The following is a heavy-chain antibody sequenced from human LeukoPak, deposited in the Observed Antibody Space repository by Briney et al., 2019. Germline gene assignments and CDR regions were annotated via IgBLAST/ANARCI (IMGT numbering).Heavy chain of an antibody. CDR3: ARTPDSSSDFDY. D-gene: IGHD6-6*01. J-gene: IGHJ4*02. CDR1: GFTVSSNY. CDR2: ITSSSSYI. V-gene: IGHV3-21*01. Sequence: GGSLRLSCAASGFTVSSNYMSWVRQAPGKGLEWVSSITSSSSYIYYADSVKGRFTISRDNAKNSLYLQMNSLRAEDTAVYYCARTPDSSSDFDYWGQGTLVTVSS.